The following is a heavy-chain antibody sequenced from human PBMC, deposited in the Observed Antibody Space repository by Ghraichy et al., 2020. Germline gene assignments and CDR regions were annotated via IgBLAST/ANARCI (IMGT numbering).Heavy chain of an antibody. V-gene: IGHV4-31*03. D-gene: IGHD3-10*01. CDR2: IYYSGST. Sequence: SETLSLTCTVSGGSISSGGYYWSWIRQHPGKGLEWIGYIYYSGSTYYNPSLKSRVTISVDTSKNQFSLKLSSVTAADTAVYYCARGLLWFGELFPGTHDYWGQGTLVTVSS. CDR1: GGSISSGGYY. CDR3: ARGLLWFGELFPGTHDY. J-gene: IGHJ4*02.